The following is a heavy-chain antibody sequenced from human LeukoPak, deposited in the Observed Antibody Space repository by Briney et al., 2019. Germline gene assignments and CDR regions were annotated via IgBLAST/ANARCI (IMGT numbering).Heavy chain of an antibody. V-gene: IGHV4-30-2*01. J-gene: IGHJ4*02. CDR3: ARRDGYRRSLDY. Sequence: SQTLSLTCTVSGGSISSGGYYWSWIRQPPGKGLEWIGYIYHSGSTYYNPSLKSRVTISVDRSKNQFSLKLSSVTAADTAVYYCARRDGYRRSLDYWGQGTLVTVSS. D-gene: IGHD5-24*01. CDR2: IYHSGST. CDR1: GGSISSGGYY.